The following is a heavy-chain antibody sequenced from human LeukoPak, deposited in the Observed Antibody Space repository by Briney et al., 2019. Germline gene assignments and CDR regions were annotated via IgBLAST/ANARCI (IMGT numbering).Heavy chain of an antibody. J-gene: IGHJ5*02. CDR3: ARPIRSRDNNWFDP. CDR1: GGSFSSTSYY. CDR2: IYHTGST. V-gene: IGHV4-39*01. D-gene: IGHD3-10*01. Sequence: PSETLSLTCSVSGGSFSSTSYYWGWIRQPPGKGLEWIANIYHTGSTYYNPSLKSRVIISVDTSANQFSLKLNSVTAADTAVYYCARPIRSRDNNWFDPWGQGILVTVSS.